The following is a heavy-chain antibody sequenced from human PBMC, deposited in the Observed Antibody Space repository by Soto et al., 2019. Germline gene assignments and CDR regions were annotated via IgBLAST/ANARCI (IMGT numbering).Heavy chain of an antibody. V-gene: IGHV1-18*01. J-gene: IGHJ5*02. CDR3: ARADLGYCSSTSCYGGGWFDP. Sequence: ASVKVSCKASGYTFTSYGISWVRQAPGQGLELMGWISAYNGNTNYAQKLQGRVTMTTDTSTSTAYMELRSLRSDDTAVYYCARADLGYCSSTSCYGGGWFDPWGQGTLVTVYS. D-gene: IGHD2-2*01. CDR2: ISAYNGNT. CDR1: GYTFTSYG.